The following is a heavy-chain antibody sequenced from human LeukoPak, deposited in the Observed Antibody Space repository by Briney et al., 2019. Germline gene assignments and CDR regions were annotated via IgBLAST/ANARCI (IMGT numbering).Heavy chain of an antibody. CDR1: GVTFSSHG. Sequence: GGSLRLSCAASGVTFSSHGMSWVRQAPGKGLEWVSSITDSGSGTFYADSVKGRFTMSRDNSKNTLYLQMNSLRAEDTAVYYCAKNLLGSESFSWYFDLWGRGTLVTVSS. V-gene: IGHV3-23*01. D-gene: IGHD1-26*01. CDR3: AKNLLGSESFSWYFDL. CDR2: ITDSGSGT. J-gene: IGHJ2*01.